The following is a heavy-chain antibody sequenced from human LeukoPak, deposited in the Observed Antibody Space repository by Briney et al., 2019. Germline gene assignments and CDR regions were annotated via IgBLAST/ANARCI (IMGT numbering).Heavy chain of an antibody. CDR3: AKDWSSYYYDSSGQTFDY. CDR2: IRYDGSNK. D-gene: IGHD3-22*01. V-gene: IGHV3-30*02. Sequence: GGSLRLSCAASGFTFSSYGMHWVRQAPGKGLEWVAFIRYDGSNKYYADSVKGRFTISRDNSKNTLYLQMNSLRAEDTAVYYCAKDWSSYYYDSSGQTFDYWGQGTLVTVSS. J-gene: IGHJ4*02. CDR1: GFTFSSYG.